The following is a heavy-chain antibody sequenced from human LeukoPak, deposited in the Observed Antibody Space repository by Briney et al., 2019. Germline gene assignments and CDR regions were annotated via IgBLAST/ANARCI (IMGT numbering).Heavy chain of an antibody. J-gene: IGHJ5*02. CDR3: ARARGVATTKRTFFDT. CDR2: TYYRSKWYN. V-gene: IGHV6-1*01. CDR1: GDSVSSDNAA. Sequence: SQTLSLTCAISGDSVSSDNAAWNWIRQSPSRGLEWLGRTYYRSKWYNDYARSVKSRITINADTSKNRFSLQLNSVTPEDTAVYYCARARGVATTKRTFFDTWGQGTRVTVSS. D-gene: IGHD6-13*01.